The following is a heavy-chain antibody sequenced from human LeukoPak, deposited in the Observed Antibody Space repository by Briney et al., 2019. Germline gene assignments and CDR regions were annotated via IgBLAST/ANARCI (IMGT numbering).Heavy chain of an antibody. J-gene: IGHJ4*02. CDR2: TNTDARTT. CDR3: ARIEDRGAAFDS. CDR1: GFTFSSYW. Sequence: PGGSLRLSCAASGFTFSSYWMHWVRQVPGEGLVWVSRTNTDARTTSYADSVKGRFTISRDNAKNMLYLQMNSLRVEDTAVYYCARIEDRGAAFDSWGQGVLVTVSS. D-gene: IGHD3-22*01. V-gene: IGHV3-74*01.